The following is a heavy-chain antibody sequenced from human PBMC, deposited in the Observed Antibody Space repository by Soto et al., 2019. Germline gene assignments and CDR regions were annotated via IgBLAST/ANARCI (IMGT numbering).Heavy chain of an antibody. CDR2: IIPILGIA. J-gene: IGHJ5*02. Sequence: QVQLVQSGAEVKKPGSSVKVSCKASEGTFSSYTISWVRQAPGQGLEWMGRIIPILGIANYAQKFQGRVTITADKSTSTAYMELSSLRSEDTAVYYCARGGNHPYNWFDPWGQGTLVTVSS. CDR3: ARGGNHPYNWFDP. CDR1: EGTFSSYT. D-gene: IGHD2-15*01. V-gene: IGHV1-69*02.